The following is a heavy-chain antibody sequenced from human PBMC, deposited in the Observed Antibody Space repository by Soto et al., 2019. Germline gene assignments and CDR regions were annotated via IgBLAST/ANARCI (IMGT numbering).Heavy chain of an antibody. J-gene: IGHJ6*02. CDR1: GFTFSRYA. CDR3: ARDGFRGYSYADSMHYYYYGMDV. CDR2: ISGNGGTT. D-gene: IGHD5-18*01. Sequence: EAQLLESGGGLVQPGGSLRLSCVGSGFTFSRYAMSWVRQAPGKGLEWVSTISGNGGTTYHADSVKGRFTISRDNSKNTLYLQMNSLRAEDTAVYYCARDGFRGYSYADSMHYYYYGMDVWGQGTTVTVSS. V-gene: IGHV3-23*01.